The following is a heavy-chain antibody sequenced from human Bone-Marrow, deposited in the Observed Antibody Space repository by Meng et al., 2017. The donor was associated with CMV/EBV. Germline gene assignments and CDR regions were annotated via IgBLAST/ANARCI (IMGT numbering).Heavy chain of an antibody. CDR3: ALQGSTYYYGSGSY. D-gene: IGHD3-10*01. Sequence: SGFTFSSYGMHWVRQAPGKGLEWVAFIRYDGSNKYYADSVKGRFTISRDNSKNTLYLQMNSLRAEDTAVYYCALQGSTYYYGSGSYWGQGTLVTVSS. CDR2: IRYDGSNK. V-gene: IGHV3-30*02. CDR1: GFTFSSYG. J-gene: IGHJ4*02.